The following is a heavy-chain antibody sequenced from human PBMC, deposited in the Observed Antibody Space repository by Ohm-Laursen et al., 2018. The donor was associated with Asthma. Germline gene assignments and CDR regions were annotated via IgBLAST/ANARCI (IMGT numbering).Heavy chain of an antibody. Sequence: VCSVKASSKASLGTSSSYAISCVRQAPGQGLEWMGGIIPIFGIANYAQKFQGRVTITADKSTSTAYMELSSLRSEDTAVYYCARDDGVEAYCGGDCYFPWGQGTLVTVSS. CDR1: LGTSSSYA. CDR2: IIPIFGIA. J-gene: IGHJ5*02. D-gene: IGHD2-21*01. V-gene: IGHV1-69*17. CDR3: ARDDGVEAYCGGDCYFP.